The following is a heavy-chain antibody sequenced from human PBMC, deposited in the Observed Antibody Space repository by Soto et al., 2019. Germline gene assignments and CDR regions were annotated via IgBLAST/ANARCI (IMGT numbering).Heavy chain of an antibody. D-gene: IGHD3-22*01. CDR1: GFAFSSYA. J-gene: IGHJ4*02. V-gene: IGHV3-23*01. Sequence: PGGSLRLSCAAPGFAFSSYAMSWVRQAPGKGLEWVSAISGSGGSTYYADSVKGRFTISRDNSKNTLYLQMNSLRAEDTAVYYCAKDYPDYYDSSGYPRFFDYWGQGTLVTVSS. CDR2: ISGSGGST. CDR3: AKDYPDYYDSSGYPRFFDY.